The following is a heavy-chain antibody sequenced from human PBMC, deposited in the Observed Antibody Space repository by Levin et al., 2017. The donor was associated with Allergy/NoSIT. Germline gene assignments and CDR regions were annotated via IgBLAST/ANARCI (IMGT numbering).Heavy chain of an antibody. V-gene: IGHV1-8*01. CDR2: LNPNSGNA. D-gene: IGHD6-19*01. Sequence: ASVKVSCKASGYTFSDYDINWVRQPSGQGLEWMGWLNPNSGNAGYAQKFQGRVTMTRTSSISTAYMELSSLRSEDTAVYYCARRFSSGWDKGAFDVWGQGTMVNVSS. CDR1: GYTFSDYD. CDR3: ARRFSSGWDKGAFDV. J-gene: IGHJ3*01.